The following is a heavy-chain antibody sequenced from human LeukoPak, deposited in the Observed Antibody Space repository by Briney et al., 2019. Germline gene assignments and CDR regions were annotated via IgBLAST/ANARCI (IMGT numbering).Heavy chain of an antibody. V-gene: IGHV1-2*04. J-gene: IGHJ4*02. CDR3: ARDEGSGSYYANY. CDR2: INPNSGGT. CDR1: GYTFTGYY. D-gene: IGHD3-10*01. Sequence: ASVKVSCEASGYTFTGYYMHWVRQAPGQGLEWMGWINPNSGGTNYAQKFQGWVTMTRDTSISTAYMELSRLRSDDTAVYYCARDEGSGSYYANYWGQGTLVTVSS.